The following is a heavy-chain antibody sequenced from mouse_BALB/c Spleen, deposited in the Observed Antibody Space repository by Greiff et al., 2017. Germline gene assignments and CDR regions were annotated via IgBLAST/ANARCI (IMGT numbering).Heavy chain of an antibody. V-gene: IGHV2-6-7*01. Sequence: VMLVESGPGLVAPSQSLSITCTVSGFSLTGYGVNWVRQPPGKGLEWLGMIWGDGSTDYNSALKSRLSISKDNSKSQVFLKMNSLQTDDTARYYCARDYYYCSRYWYFDVWGAGTTVTVSS. CDR1: GFSLTGYG. D-gene: IGHD1-1*01. J-gene: IGHJ1*01. CDR3: ARDYYYCSRYWYFDV. CDR2: IWGDGST.